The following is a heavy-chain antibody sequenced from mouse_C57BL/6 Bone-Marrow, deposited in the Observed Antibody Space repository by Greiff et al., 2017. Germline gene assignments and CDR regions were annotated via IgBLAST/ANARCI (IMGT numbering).Heavy chain of an antibody. Sequence: EVQGVESGGGLVQPGGSLKLSCAASGFTFSDYYMYWVRQTPEKRLEWVAYISNGGGSTYYPDTVKGRFTISRDNAKNPLYLQMSRLKSEDTAMYYCARLGVYGNYLYAMDYWGQGTSVTVSS. V-gene: IGHV5-12*01. CDR2: ISNGGGST. CDR3: ARLGVYGNYLYAMDY. CDR1: GFTFSDYY. D-gene: IGHD2-1*01. J-gene: IGHJ4*01.